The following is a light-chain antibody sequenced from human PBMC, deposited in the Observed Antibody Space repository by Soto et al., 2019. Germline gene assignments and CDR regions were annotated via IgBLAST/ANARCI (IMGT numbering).Light chain of an antibody. CDR1: QSVSSSY. J-gene: IGKJ1*01. V-gene: IGKV3D-20*01. CDR3: QQYGSSPRT. CDR2: DAS. Sequence: EIVLTQSPATLSLSPGERATLSCGASQSVSSSYLAWYQQKHGLAPRLLIFDASSRATGIPDRFSGSGSVTDFTLTISRLEPEDFAVYYCQQYGSSPRTFGQGTKVEIK.